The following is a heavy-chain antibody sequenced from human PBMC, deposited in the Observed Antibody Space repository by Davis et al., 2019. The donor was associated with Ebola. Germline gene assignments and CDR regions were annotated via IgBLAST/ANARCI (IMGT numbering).Heavy chain of an antibody. J-gene: IGHJ4*02. CDR3: ARDAPTTGIYYFDY. D-gene: IGHD4-17*01. CDR2: IYSGGST. V-gene: IGHV3-53*05. Sequence: GESLKISCAASGFTVSSNYMSWVRQAPGKGLEWVSVIYSGGSTYYADSVKGRFTISRDNSKNTLYLQMNSLRAEDTAVYYCARDAPTTGIYYFDYWGQGTLVTVSS. CDR1: GFTVSSNY.